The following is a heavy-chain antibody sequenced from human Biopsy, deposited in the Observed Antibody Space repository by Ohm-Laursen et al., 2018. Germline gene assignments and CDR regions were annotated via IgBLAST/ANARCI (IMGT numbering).Heavy chain of an antibody. CDR3: ARDLLEWSLPS. D-gene: IGHD3-3*01. Sequence: ASVKVSCKASGDALLGYYLHWVRQAPGQGLEWMGSIYPNSGDTDFAQKFQGRVSMTRDTSVSTAYLELSSLRSDDTAIYYCARDLLEWSLPSWGQGALVTVSS. V-gene: IGHV1-2*02. CDR2: IYPNSGDT. J-gene: IGHJ4*02. CDR1: GDALLGYY.